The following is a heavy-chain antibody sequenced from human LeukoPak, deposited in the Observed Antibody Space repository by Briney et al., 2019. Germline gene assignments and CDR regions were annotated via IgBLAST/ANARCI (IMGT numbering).Heavy chain of an antibody. Sequence: GGSLRLSCAASGFTFSSYGMHWVRQAPGKGLEWVAFIWYDGNDKYYADSVKGRFTISRDSSKNTLYLQMNSLRAEDTAVYYCAKDPLQYGSGSYYFDYWGQETLVTVSS. CDR3: AKDPLQYGSGSYYFDY. D-gene: IGHD3-10*01. V-gene: IGHV3-30*02. J-gene: IGHJ4*02. CDR1: GFTFSSYG. CDR2: IWYDGNDK.